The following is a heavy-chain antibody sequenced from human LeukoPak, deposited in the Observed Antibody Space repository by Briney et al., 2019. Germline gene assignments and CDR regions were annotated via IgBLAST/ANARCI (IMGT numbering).Heavy chain of an antibody. CDR1: GFTVSSNY. CDR2: IYSGGST. CDR3: AREYCSGGSCYWFDP. V-gene: IGHV3-66*01. Sequence: GGSLRLSCAASGFTVSSNYMSWVRQAPGKGLEWVSVIYSGGSTYYADSVKGRFTISRDNSKNTLYLQMNSLRAEDTAVYYCAREYCSGGSCYWFDPWGQGTLVTVSS. J-gene: IGHJ5*02. D-gene: IGHD2-15*01.